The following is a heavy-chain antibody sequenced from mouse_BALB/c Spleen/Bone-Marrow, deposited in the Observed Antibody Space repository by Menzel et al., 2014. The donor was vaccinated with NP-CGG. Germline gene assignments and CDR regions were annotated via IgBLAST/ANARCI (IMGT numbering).Heavy chain of an antibody. CDR1: GYTFTSYW. CDR3: TTLARNYFDY. Sequence: EVQLQQSGTVLARPGASVKMSCKASGYTFTSYWMHWVKQRPGQGLEWIGTIYPGNSDTTYNQKFKDKAKLTAVTSTSTAYMELSSLTNEDSAVYYCTTLARNYFDYWGQGTTLTVSS. CDR2: IYPGNSDT. V-gene: IGHV1-5*01. J-gene: IGHJ2*01.